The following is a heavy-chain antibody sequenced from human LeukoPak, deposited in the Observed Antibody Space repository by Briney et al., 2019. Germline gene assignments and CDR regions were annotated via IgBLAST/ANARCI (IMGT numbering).Heavy chain of an antibody. CDR3: ARGFGNYRLYYYYYMDV. CDR1: GYTFTSYD. D-gene: IGHD4-11*01. J-gene: IGHJ6*03. Sequence: ASVKVSCKASGYTFTSYDINWVRQATGQGLEWMGWMNPNSGNTGYAQKFQGRVTITRNTSISTAYMELSSLRSEDTAVYYCARGFGNYRLYYYYYMDVWGKGTTVTVSS. V-gene: IGHV1-8*03. CDR2: MNPNSGNT.